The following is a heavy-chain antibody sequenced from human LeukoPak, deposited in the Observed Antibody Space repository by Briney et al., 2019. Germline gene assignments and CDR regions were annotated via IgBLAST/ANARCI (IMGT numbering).Heavy chain of an antibody. CDR1: GDSISSYY. D-gene: IGHD1-14*01. V-gene: IGHV4-59*01. CDR3: ARGGKTGDY. CDR2: IYYSGST. J-gene: IGHJ4*02. Sequence: PSETLSVTCTVSGDSISSYYWSWIRQPPGKGLEWIGYIYYSGSTNYNPSLKSRVTISVDTSKNQFSLKLSSVTAADTAVYYCARGGKTGDYWGQGTLVTVSS.